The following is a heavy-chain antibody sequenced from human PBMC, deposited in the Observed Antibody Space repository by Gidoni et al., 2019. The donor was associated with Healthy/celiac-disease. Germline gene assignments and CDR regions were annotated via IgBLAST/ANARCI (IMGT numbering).Heavy chain of an antibody. CDR2: MNPNSGNT. D-gene: IGHD3-3*01. CDR1: GYPFTSYD. J-gene: IGHJ6*02. CDR3: AREPFWSGYPYYYYGMDV. V-gene: IGHV1-8*01. Sequence: QVQLVQSGAEVKKPGASVKVSCMASGYPFTSYDINWVRQATGQGLEWMGWMNPNSGNTGYAQKFQGRVTMTRNTSISTAYMELSSLRSEDTAVYYCAREPFWSGYPYYYYGMDVWGQGTTVTVSS.